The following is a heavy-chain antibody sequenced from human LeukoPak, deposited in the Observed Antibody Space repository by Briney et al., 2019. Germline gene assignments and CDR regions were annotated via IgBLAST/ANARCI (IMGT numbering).Heavy chain of an antibody. J-gene: IGHJ6*03. Sequence: PGGSLRLSCAASGFTVRSNYMSWVRQAPGKGLEWVSVIYSGGSTYYADSVKGRFTISRDNSKNTLYLQMNSLRAEDTAVYYCARSPGSTYYDFWSGPHMDVWGKGTTVTVSS. V-gene: IGHV3-53*01. CDR2: IYSGGST. CDR1: GFTVRSNY. CDR3: ARSPGSTYYDFWSGPHMDV. D-gene: IGHD3-3*01.